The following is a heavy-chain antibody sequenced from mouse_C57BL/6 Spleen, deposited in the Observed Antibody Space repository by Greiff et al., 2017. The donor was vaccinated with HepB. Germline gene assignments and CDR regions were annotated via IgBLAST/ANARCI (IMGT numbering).Heavy chain of an antibody. CDR1: GFTFSDYG. J-gene: IGHJ4*01. D-gene: IGHD2-4*01. V-gene: IGHV5-17*01. CDR3: ARNDYSYYYAMDY. CDR2: ISSGSSTI. Sequence: EVQGVESGGGLVKPGGSLKLSCAASGFTFSDYGMHWVRQAPEKGLEWVAYISSGSSTIYYADTVKGRFTISRDNAKNTLFLQMTSMRSEDTAMYYGARNDYSYYYAMDYLGQGTSVTVSS.